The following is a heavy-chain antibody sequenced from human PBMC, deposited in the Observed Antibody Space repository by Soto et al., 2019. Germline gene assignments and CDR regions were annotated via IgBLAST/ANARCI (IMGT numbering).Heavy chain of an antibody. CDR3: ATLGGNLGAFDY. Sequence: EVQLVESGGGLVKPGWSLRLSCAASGFTFSNAWMSWVRQAPGKGLEWVGRIKSRADGGKADHAAPVKGRFAISRDDSTNPLYLQMNSLKTEDTAVYYCATLGGNLGAFDYWGQGTLVTVSS. CDR1: GFTFSNAW. D-gene: IGHD3-16*01. CDR2: IKSRADGGKA. J-gene: IGHJ4*02. V-gene: IGHV3-15*01.